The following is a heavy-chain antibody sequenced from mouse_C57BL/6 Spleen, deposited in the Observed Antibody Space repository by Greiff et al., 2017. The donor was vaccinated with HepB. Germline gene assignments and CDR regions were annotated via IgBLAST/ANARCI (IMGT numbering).Heavy chain of an antibody. V-gene: IGHV5-9-1*02. CDR3: TRGGLRSAMDY. CDR1: GFTFSSYA. CDR2: ISSGGYYI. Sequence: EVMLVESGEGLVKPGGSLKLSCAASGFTFSSYAMSWVRQTPEKRLEWVAYISSGGYYIYYADTVKGRFTISRDNARNTLYLQMSSLKSEDTAMYYCTRGGLRSAMDYWGQGTSVTVSS. J-gene: IGHJ4*01. D-gene: IGHD2-4*01.